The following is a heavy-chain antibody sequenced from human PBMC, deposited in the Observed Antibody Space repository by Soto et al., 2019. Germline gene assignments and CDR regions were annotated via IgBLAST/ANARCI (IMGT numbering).Heavy chain of an antibody. V-gene: IGHV3-23*01. CDR1: GFTFSSYA. J-gene: IGHJ3*02. CDR3: ARDRGVAPDAFDI. Sequence: GGSLRLSCAASGFTFSSYAMSWVRQAPGKGLEWVSAISGSGGSTYYADSVKGRFTISRDNSKNTLYLQMNSLRAEDTAVYYCARDRGVAPDAFDIWGQGTMVTVSS. D-gene: IGHD5-12*01. CDR2: ISGSGGST.